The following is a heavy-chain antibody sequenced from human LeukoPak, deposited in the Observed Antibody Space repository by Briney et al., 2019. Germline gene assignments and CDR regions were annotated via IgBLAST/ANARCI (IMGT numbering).Heavy chain of an antibody. CDR1: GFTFSSYA. V-gene: IGHV3-30*04. CDR2: ISYDGSNK. D-gene: IGHD6-19*01. Sequence: GGSLRLSCAASGFTFSSYAMHWVRQAPGKGLEWVAVISYDGSNKYYADSVKGRFTISRDNSKNTLYLQMNSLRAEDTAVYYCARGWYSSGGECDYWGQGTLVTVSS. CDR3: ARGWYSSGGECDY. J-gene: IGHJ4*02.